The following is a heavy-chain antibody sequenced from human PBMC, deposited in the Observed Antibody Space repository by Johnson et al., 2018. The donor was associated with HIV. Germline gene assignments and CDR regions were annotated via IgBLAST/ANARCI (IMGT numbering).Heavy chain of an antibody. CDR1: GFTFNSYW. J-gene: IGHJ3*02. CDR3: ARDLPGAYYDSSGYPRRHDAFDI. CDR2: VNQDGSEK. D-gene: IGHD3-22*01. Sequence: VQLVESGGGVVQTGGSLRLSCAASGFTFNSYWMSWVRQAPGKGLEWMANVNQDGSEKYYVDSVKGRFTISSDNAKNSLYLQMNSLRAEDTAVYYCARDLPGAYYDSSGYPRRHDAFDIWGQGTVVTVSS. V-gene: IGHV3-7*05.